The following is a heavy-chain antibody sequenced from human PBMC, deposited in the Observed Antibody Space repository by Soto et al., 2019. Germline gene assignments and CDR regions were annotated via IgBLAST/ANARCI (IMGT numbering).Heavy chain of an antibody. CDR1: GFPFSEYG. V-gene: IGHV3-33*01. J-gene: IGHJ4*02. Sequence: QVQLMESGGGVVQPGRSLTLSCGASGFPFSEYGINWVRQAPGKGLEWVAVVCCDGSYEYFADSVKGRFTISRDNSKKTVNLQMINVRVEGTAIYFCVRDGESYDGSGTFDFWGQGPLVTVSS. D-gene: IGHD3-22*01. CDR3: VRDGESYDGSGTFDF. CDR2: VCCDGSYE.